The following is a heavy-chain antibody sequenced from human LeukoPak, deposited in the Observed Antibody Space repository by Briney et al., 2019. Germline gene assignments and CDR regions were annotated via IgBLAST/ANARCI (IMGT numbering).Heavy chain of an antibody. CDR1: GFTFSSYA. CDR2: ISYDGSNK. D-gene: IGHD6-13*01. CDR3: ARDRIAAADYYYYYGMDV. Sequence: PGRSLRLSCAASGFTFSSYAMHWVRQAPGKGLEWVAVISYDGSNKYYADSVKGQFTISRDNSKNTLYLQMNSLRAEDTAVYYCARDRIAAADYYYYYGMDVWGQGTMVTVSS. V-gene: IGHV3-30*04. J-gene: IGHJ6*02.